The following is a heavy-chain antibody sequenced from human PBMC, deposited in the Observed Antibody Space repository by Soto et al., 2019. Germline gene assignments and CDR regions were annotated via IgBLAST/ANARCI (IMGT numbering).Heavy chain of an antibody. D-gene: IGHD3-10*01. CDR1: GYPFTSYD. Sequence: RASVKVSCKTSGYPFTSYDINWVRQTTGQGLEWMGWVSPSSGATRYAQKFQGRVTMTTSTSISTAYMELSSLRSEDSAIYYCAWLVFGSHYYYLGTGHYYFDLWGQGTLVTVSS. V-gene: IGHV1-8*01. CDR3: AWLVFGSHYYYLGTGHYYFDL. CDR2: VSPSSGAT. J-gene: IGHJ4*02.